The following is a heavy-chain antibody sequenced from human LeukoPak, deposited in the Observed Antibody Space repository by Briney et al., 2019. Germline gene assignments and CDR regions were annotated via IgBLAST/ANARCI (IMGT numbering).Heavy chain of an antibody. Sequence: AAVQVSCKASGGTFSSYAISWVRQAPGQGLEWMGGIIPIFGTANYAQKFQGRVTITADESTSTAYMELSSLRSEDTAVYYCARERGATGGRVYDYWGQGTLVTVSS. CDR2: IIPIFGTA. CDR3: ARERGATGGRVYDY. J-gene: IGHJ4*02. V-gene: IGHV1-69*13. D-gene: IGHD1-26*01. CDR1: GGTFSSYA.